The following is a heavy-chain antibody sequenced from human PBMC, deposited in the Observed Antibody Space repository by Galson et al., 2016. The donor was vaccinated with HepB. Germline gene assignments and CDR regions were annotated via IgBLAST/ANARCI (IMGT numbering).Heavy chain of an antibody. Sequence: SLRLSCAASGFTFSDYYMSWIRQAPGKGLVWVSRINTDGSTTTYADSVKGRFTISRDNAKNTPYLQMNSLRAEDTAVYYCARVSGGHYEGYAYWGQGTLVTVSS. CDR1: GFTFSDYY. D-gene: IGHD3-16*01. CDR2: INTDGSTT. J-gene: IGHJ4*02. V-gene: IGHV3-74*01. CDR3: ARVSGGHYEGYAY.